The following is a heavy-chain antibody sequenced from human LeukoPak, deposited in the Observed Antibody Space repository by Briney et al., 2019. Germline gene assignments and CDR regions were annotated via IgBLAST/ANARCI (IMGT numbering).Heavy chain of an antibody. D-gene: IGHD1-26*01. V-gene: IGHV3-53*01. CDR1: GFTVSSDY. J-gene: IGHJ4*02. Sequence: GGSLRLSCAASGFTVSSDYMSWVRQARGKGLEWVSIIYTSGTTYYADSVKGRFTISRDNSKNTLYLQMNSLRAEDTAVYYCARGGSYFFSVDYWGQGTLVTVSS. CDR2: IYTSGTT. CDR3: ARGGSYFFSVDY.